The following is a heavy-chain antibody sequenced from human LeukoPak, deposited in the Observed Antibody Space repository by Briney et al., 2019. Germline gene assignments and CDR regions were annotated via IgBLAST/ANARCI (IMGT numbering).Heavy chain of an antibody. CDR2: ISGSGGST. D-gene: IGHD1-26*01. V-gene: IGHV3-23*01. J-gene: IGHJ4*02. Sequence: GGSETLLCAASGFALSSCAMSWVCQAPGKGLEWVSGISGSGGSTYYADSVKGRFTISRDNSENTLYLQMDSLRAEDTAVYYCANVVGAPHRRGYLDFSDRGSLVTVSS. CDR3: ANVVGAPHRRGYLDF. CDR1: GFALSSCA.